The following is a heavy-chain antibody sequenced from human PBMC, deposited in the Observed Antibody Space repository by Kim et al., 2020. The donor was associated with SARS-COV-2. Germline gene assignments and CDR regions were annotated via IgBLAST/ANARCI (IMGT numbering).Heavy chain of an antibody. CDR3: ARGLYSGSYPPHF. CDR2: ISGYNGNT. V-gene: IGHV1-18*01. D-gene: IGHD1-26*01. CDR1: GYTFTNYG. J-gene: IGHJ4*02. Sequence: ASVKVSCKASGYTFTNYGIGWVRQAPGQGLEWMGWISGYNGNTNYAQRLQGRVTMTTDTSTSTAYMEVTSLRSDDTAVYYCARGLYSGSYPPHFWGQGTLVTVSS.